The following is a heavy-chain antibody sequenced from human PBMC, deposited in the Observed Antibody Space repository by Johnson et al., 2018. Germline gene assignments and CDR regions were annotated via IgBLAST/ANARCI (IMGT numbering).Heavy chain of an antibody. CDR2: ISWDGSST. D-gene: IGHD4-11*01. J-gene: IGHJ6*03. V-gene: IGHV3-43*01. CDR3: AKGDYPKSDFFYNYYYMDV. Sequence: QLVQSGGVVVQPGGSLRLSCVGSGFTFDDHTMQWVRQAPGKGLEWVSFISWDGSSTYYADSAKGRFTISRDNSKNSLYLQMNSLRAEDTTLYYCAKGDYPKSDFFYNYYYMDVWGKGTSVTVSS. CDR1: GFTFDDHT.